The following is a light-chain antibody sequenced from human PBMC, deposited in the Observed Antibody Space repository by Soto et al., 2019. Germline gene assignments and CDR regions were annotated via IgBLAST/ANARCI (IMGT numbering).Light chain of an antibody. V-gene: IGKV1-5*03. CDR2: RAS. Sequence: DIQMTHTPSTLSASVADRVTITCRASHTINAWLAWYQQKPGKAPKLLIYRASTLQSGVPSRFSGSGAATEFTLTTSSLQPDDSATYYCQQYDGYPTFGQGTKVDIK. CDR3: QQYDGYPT. J-gene: IGKJ1*01. CDR1: HTINAW.